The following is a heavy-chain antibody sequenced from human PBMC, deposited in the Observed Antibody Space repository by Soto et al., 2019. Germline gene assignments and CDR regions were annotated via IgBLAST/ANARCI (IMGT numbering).Heavy chain of an antibody. CDR2: TYYRSKWLN. CDR3: ARDPPAFHSAFDY. J-gene: IGHJ4*02. D-gene: IGHD4-4*01. CDR1: GDSVSNNRAA. V-gene: IGHV6-1*01. Sequence: SQTLSLTCAISGDSVSNNRAAWNWIRQSPSRGLEWLGRTYYRSKWLNDYAVSMEGRLTISPDTSKNQFSLHLHSVTPEDTAMYYCARDPPAFHSAFDYWGQGTLVSVSS.